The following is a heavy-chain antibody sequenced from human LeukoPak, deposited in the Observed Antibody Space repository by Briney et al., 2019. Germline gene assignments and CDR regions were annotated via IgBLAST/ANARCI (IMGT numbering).Heavy chain of an antibody. V-gene: IGHV3-11*01. CDR3: ARLVTVAGRYYFDY. Sequence: PGGSLRLSCAASGFTFSDYYMSWIRQAPGKGLEWVSYISSSGSTIYYADPVKGRFTISRDNAKNSLYLQMNSLRAEDTAVYYCARLVTVAGRYYFDYWGQGTLVTVSS. CDR2: ISSSGSTI. D-gene: IGHD6-19*01. CDR1: GFTFSDYY. J-gene: IGHJ4*02.